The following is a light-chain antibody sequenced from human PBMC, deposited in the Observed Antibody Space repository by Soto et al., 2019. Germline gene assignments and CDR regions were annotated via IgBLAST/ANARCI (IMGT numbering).Light chain of an antibody. CDR2: TNN. Sequence: QSVLTQPPSASATPGQRVTMSCSGSNSNIGTNTVNWYQQLPGTAPRLLIYTNNQRPSGVPQRFSGSKTGTSASLAIVGLQSEDGADYYCAAWDDSLGAYVFGTGTKSPS. CDR3: AAWDDSLGAYV. V-gene: IGLV1-44*01. J-gene: IGLJ1*01. CDR1: NSNIGTNT.